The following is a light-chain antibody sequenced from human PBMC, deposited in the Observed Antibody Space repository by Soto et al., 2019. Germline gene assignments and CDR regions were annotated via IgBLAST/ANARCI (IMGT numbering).Light chain of an antibody. CDR2: GAS. CDR1: QSVSSAY. J-gene: IGKJ1*01. CDR3: QRYGSSRWT. Sequence: EIVLTQSPGTLSLSPGERATLSCRASQSVSSAYLAWYQQKPGQAPRLLIYGASSRATGIPDRFSGSGSGTAFTLTISRLEPEDFAVYYCQRYGSSRWTFGQGTTVEIK. V-gene: IGKV3-20*01.